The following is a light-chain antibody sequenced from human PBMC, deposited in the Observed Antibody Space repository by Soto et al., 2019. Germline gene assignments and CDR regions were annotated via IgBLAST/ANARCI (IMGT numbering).Light chain of an antibody. J-gene: IGKJ1*01. V-gene: IGKV1-5*01. CDR2: DAS. CDR1: QNIGTW. CDR3: QQYATYSPIT. Sequence: DIQLTQSPSTLSASVGDRVTITCRASQNIGTWLAWYQHRPGEGPKLLIHDASTLESGVPSRFSGGGSATEFSPTINSLQAGDSGTYHCQQYATYSPITFGQGTTVEIK.